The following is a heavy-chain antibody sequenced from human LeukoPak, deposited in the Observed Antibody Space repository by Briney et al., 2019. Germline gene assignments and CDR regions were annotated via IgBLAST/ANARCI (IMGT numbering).Heavy chain of an antibody. V-gene: IGHV3-23*01. CDR3: AKDRDDFVWGSYLGAFDI. D-gene: IGHD3-16*01. CDR1: GFTFSSYA. CDR2: ISGSGGNT. J-gene: IGHJ3*02. Sequence: GRSLRLSCAASGFTFSSYAMSWVRQAPGNGLEWVSLISGSGGNTSYADSVKGRFTISTDNSTNTPYLQTNRHLAEHTAVFYCAKDRDDFVWGSYLGAFDIWGQGTMVTVSS.